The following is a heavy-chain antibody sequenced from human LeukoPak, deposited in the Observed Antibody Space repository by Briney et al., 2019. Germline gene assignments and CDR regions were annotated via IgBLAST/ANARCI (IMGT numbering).Heavy chain of an antibody. CDR3: ARDIVVVPAAIGYVMDV. CDR1: GGSISSGDYY. J-gene: IGHJ6*02. D-gene: IGHD2-2*01. Sequence: PSETLSRTCTVSGGSISSGDYYWSWIRQPPGKGLEWIGYIYYSGSTYYNPSLKSRVTISVDTSKNQFSLKLSSVTAADTAVYYCARDIVVVPAAIGYVMDVWGQGTTVTVSS. CDR2: IYYSGST. V-gene: IGHV4-30-4*02.